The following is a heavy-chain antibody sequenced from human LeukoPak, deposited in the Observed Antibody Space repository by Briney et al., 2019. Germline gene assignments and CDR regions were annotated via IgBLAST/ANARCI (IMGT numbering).Heavy chain of an antibody. CDR3: AKNPIVVVPAALSR. D-gene: IGHD2-2*01. Sequence: GGSLRLSCAASGFTFSTSAMSWVRRAPGKGLEWVSGISGSGGSTCYADSVKGRFTISRDNSKNTLYLQMNSLRAEDTAVYYCAKNPIVVVPAALSRWGQGTLVTVSS. J-gene: IGHJ4*02. CDR1: GFTFSTSA. V-gene: IGHV3-23*01. CDR2: ISGSGGST.